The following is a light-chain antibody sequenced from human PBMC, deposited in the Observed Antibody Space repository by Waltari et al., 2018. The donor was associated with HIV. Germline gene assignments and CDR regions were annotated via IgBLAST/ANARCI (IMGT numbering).Light chain of an antibody. J-gene: IGLJ2*01. Sequence: QVTLTQSPPTSASLGAPVKLTCTLTSEHRGYGAAWHQQKAEKAHRSMMKINKEDRQTRGGGMPERFSGSRSGAQLYLTISSLQAEDEADYFCQTWNTGCRIFGGGTRLTVL. CDR2: INKEDRQ. V-gene: IGLV4-69*01. CDR1: SEHRGYG. CDR3: QTWNTGCRI.